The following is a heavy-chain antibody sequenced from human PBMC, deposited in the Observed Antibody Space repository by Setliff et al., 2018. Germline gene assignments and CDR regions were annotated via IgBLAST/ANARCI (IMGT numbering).Heavy chain of an antibody. CDR1: GGSFSGYY. CDR3: ARGKVLYDYVWGSYRYEDYYYGMDV. D-gene: IGHD3-16*02. Sequence: PSETLSLTCAVYGGSFSGYYWSWIRQPPGKGLEWIGEINHSGSTNYNPSLKSRVTISVDTSKNQLSLKLSSVTAAATAVYYCARGKVLYDYVWGSYRYEDYYYGMDVWGQGTTVTVSS. V-gene: IGHV4-34*01. CDR2: INHSGST. J-gene: IGHJ6*02.